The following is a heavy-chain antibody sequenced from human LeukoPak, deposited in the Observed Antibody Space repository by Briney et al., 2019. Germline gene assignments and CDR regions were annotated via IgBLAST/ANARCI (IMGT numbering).Heavy chain of an antibody. V-gene: IGHV4-34*01. D-gene: IGHD3-3*01. CDR2: INHSGST. CDR1: GGSFSGYY. J-gene: IGHJ6*03. CDR3: ARAGRYYDFWTGPYYYYYYMDV. Sequence: SETLSLTCAVDGGSFSGYYWSWIRQPPGKGLELIGEINHSGSTNYNPSLKSRVTISVDTSKNQFSLKLSSVTAADTAVYYCARAGRYYDFWTGPYYYYYYMDVWGKGTTVTVSS.